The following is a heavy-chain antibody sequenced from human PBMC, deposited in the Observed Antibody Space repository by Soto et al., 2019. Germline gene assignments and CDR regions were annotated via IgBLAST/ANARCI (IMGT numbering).Heavy chain of an antibody. J-gene: IGHJ4*02. D-gene: IGHD6-6*01. Sequence: GGSLRLSCAASGFTFSSYEMNWVRQAPGKGLEWVSYISSSGSTIYYADSVKGRFTISRDNAKNSLYLQMNSLRAEDTAVYYCARGQQLVLYFDYWGQGTLVTVSS. CDR3: ARGQQLVLYFDY. CDR2: ISSSGSTI. V-gene: IGHV3-48*03. CDR1: GFTFSSYE.